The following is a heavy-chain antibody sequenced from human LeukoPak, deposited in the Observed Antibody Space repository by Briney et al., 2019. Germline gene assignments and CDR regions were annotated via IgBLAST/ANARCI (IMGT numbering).Heavy chain of an antibody. CDR1: GFTFSSYG. CDR3: AKDMVQGVRLPGY. J-gene: IGHJ4*02. V-gene: IGHV3-9*01. CDR2: ISWNSGSI. D-gene: IGHD3-10*01. Sequence: PGRSLRLSCAASGFTFSSYGMHWVRQAPGKGLEWVSGISWNSGSIGYADSVKGRFTISRDNAKNSLYLQMNSLRAEDTALYYCAKDMVQGVRLPGYWGQGTLVTVSS.